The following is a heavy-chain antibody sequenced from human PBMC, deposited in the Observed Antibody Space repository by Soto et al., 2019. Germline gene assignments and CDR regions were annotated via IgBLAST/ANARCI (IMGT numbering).Heavy chain of an antibody. D-gene: IGHD3-10*01. J-gene: IGHJ3*02. V-gene: IGHV3-23*01. CDR2: FRGNGDGT. CDR1: GFTFSSYA. Sequence: EVQLLESGGGLIQPGGSLRLSCSASGFTFSSYAMSWVRQAPGKGLAWVSTFRGNGDGTYYADSVRGRFTVSRDNSKNTLYLQMNGLRGGDTAIYYCAKGPDPGAFDIWGQGTMVTVSS. CDR3: AKGPDPGAFDI.